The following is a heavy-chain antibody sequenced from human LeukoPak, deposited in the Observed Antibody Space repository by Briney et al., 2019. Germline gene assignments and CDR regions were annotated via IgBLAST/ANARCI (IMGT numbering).Heavy chain of an antibody. V-gene: IGHV2-70*11. CDR1: GGSISSGDYY. J-gene: IGHJ4*02. CDR3: ARIRGYYGSGSYYYFDY. D-gene: IGHD3-10*01. Sequence: TLSLTCTVSGGSISSGDYYWSWIRQPPGKALEWLARIDWDDDKYYSTSLKTRLTISKDTSKNQVVLTMTNMDPVDTATYYCARIRGYYGSGSYYYFDYWGQGTLVTVSS. CDR2: IDWDDDK.